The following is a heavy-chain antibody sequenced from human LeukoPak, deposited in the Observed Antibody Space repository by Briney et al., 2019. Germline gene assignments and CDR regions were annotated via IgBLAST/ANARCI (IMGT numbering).Heavy chain of an antibody. D-gene: IGHD4-23*01. J-gene: IGHJ4*02. CDR1: GFTFSSYG. CDR3: AKSPGPNSAWDY. CDR2: ISYDGSNK. V-gene: IGHV3-30*18. Sequence: GGSLRLSCAASGFTFSSYGMHWVRQAPGKGLEWVAVISYDGSNKYYADSVKGRFTISRDNSKNTLYLQMNSLRAEDTAVYYCAKSPGPNSAWDYWGQGTQVTVSS.